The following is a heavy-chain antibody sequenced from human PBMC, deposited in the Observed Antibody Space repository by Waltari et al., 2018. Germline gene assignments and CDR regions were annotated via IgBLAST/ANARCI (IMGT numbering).Heavy chain of an antibody. CDR2: ISSSSSTI. V-gene: IGHV3-48*04. D-gene: IGHD6-19*01. J-gene: IGHJ4*02. CDR3: ARPAVAGEFDY. CDR1: GFTFSSYS. Sequence: VQLVQSGGGLVQPGGSLRLSCAASGFTFSSYSMNWVRQAPGKGLEWVSYISSSSSTIYYADSVKGRFTISRDNAKNSLYLQMNSLRAEDTAVYYCARPAVAGEFDYWGQGTLVTVSS.